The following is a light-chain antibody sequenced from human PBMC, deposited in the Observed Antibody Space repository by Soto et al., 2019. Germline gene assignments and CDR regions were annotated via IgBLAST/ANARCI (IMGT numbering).Light chain of an antibody. CDR2: GAS. CDR3: QQYGSAPST. V-gene: IGKV3-20*01. J-gene: IGKJ4*01. Sequence: EIVLTQSPGTLSLSPGDRATLSCRASQSVGSNYLAWYQQKPGQDPRLLIYGASNRATGIPDTFSGSGSGTDFTLTISRLEPEDFAVYYCQQYGSAPSTFGGGTKVEIK. CDR1: QSVGSNY.